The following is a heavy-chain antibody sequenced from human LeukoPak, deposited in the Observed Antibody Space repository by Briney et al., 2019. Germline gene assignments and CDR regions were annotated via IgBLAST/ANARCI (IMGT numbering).Heavy chain of an antibody. CDR1: GFTFSDYF. CDR3: ARRSYGSGSDHFDY. D-gene: IGHD3-10*01. J-gene: IGHJ4*02. Sequence: GGSRRLSCAASGFTFSDYFMTWIRQAPGKGLEWVSYISTSGRSIDYADSVRGRFTISRDNAKNSLYLQMNSLRAEDTAVYYCARRSYGSGSDHFDYWGQGTLVTVSS. CDR2: ISTSGRSI. V-gene: IGHV3-11*01.